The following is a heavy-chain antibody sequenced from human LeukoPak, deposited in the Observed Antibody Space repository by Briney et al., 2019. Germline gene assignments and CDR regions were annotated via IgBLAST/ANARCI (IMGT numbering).Heavy chain of an antibody. V-gene: IGHV4-38-2*01. Sequence: SETLSLTCAVSGYSTGSGYYWGWIRQPPGKGLEWIGSIYHSGSTYYNPSLKSRVTISVDTSKNQFSLKLSSVTAADTAVYYCARRLVVLQGFDYWGQGTLVTVSS. D-gene: IGHD3-16*02. CDR2: IYHSGST. CDR1: GYSTGSGYY. CDR3: ARRLVVLQGFDY. J-gene: IGHJ4*02.